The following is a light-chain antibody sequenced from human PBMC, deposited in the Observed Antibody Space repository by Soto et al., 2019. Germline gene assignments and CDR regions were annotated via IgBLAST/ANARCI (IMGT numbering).Light chain of an antibody. J-gene: IGLJ3*02. CDR3: AAWDGSLSGGV. V-gene: IGLV1-47*02. CDR2: TND. Sequence: QSVLTQPPSVSGTPGQRVTIYCSGSSSNVGVNYVYWYQHFPGTAPKLLIHTNDQRPSGVPDRFSGSKSGTSASLAISGLRSEGEGDYCCAAWDGSLSGGVCGGGTKVTVL. CDR1: SSNVGVNY.